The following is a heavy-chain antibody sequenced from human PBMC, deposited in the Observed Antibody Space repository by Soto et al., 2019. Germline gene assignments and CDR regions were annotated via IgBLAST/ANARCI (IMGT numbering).Heavy chain of an antibody. V-gene: IGHV1-8*01. J-gene: IGHJ6*02. CDR3: AKAIGAPRAVHSYYGMDV. CDR2: MNPNSGNT. CDR1: GYTFTSYD. Sequence: QVQLVQSGAEVKKPGASVKVSCKASGYTFTSYDINWVRQATGQGLEWMGWMNPNSGNTGYAQKFQGRVTMTRNTSISTAHMELGGLRFEDTAVYYGAKAIGAPRAVHSYYGMDVWGQGTTVTVSS.